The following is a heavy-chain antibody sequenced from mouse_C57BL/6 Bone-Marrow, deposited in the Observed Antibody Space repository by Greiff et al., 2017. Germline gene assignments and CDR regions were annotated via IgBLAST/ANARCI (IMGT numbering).Heavy chain of an antibody. CDR2: IYPRSGNT. CDR3: ARGRWLLYFGY. D-gene: IGHD2-3*01. V-gene: IGHV1-81*01. J-gene: IGHJ3*01. CDR1: GYTFTSYG. Sequence: QVHVKQSGAELARPGASVKLSCKASGYTFTSYGISWVKQRTGQGLEWIGGIYPRSGNTYYNEKFKGKATLTADKSSSTAYMELRSLTSEDSAVYFCARGRWLLYFGYWGQGTLVTVSA.